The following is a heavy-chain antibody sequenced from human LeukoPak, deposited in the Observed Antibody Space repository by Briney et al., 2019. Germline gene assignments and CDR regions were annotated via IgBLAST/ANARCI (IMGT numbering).Heavy chain of an antibody. CDR1: GFTFSSYS. V-gene: IGHV3-21*01. CDR3: ARDRYGRPMGYYFDY. J-gene: IGHJ4*02. CDR2: ISSSSSYI. Sequence: PGGSLRLSCAASGFTFSSYSMNRVRQAPGKGLEWVSSISSSSSYIYYADSVKGRFTISRDNAKNSLYLQMNSLRAEDTAVYYCARDRYGRPMGYYFDYWGQGTLVTVSS. D-gene: IGHD3-9*01.